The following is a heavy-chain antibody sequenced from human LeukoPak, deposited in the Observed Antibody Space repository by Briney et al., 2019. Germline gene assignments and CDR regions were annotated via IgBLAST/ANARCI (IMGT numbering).Heavy chain of an antibody. D-gene: IGHD4-11*01. V-gene: IGHV3-33*01. Sequence: QAGGSLRLSCAASGFTFSSYGMHWVRQAPGKGLEWVAVIWYDGSNKYYADSVKGRFTISRDNSKNTLYLQMNSLRAEDTAVYYCARVAQGATTENYFYYYMDVWGKGTTVTVSS. J-gene: IGHJ6*03. CDR1: GFTFSSYG. CDR3: ARVAQGATTENYFYYYMDV. CDR2: IWYDGSNK.